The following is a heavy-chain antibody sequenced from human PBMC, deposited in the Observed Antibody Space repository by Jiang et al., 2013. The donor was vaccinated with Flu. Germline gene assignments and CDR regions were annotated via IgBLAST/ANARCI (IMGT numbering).Heavy chain of an antibody. Sequence: SGAEVKKPGASVKVSCKASGYTFTSYAMNWVRQAPGQGLEWMGWINTNTGNPTYAQGFTGRFVFSLDTSVSTAYLQISSLKAEDTAVYYCATRGAIAVAASYYYYGMDVWGQGTTVTVSS. CDR3: ATRGAIAVAASYYYYGMDV. V-gene: IGHV7-4-1*02. CDR2: INTNTGNP. J-gene: IGHJ6*02. CDR1: GYTFTSYA. D-gene: IGHD6-19*01.